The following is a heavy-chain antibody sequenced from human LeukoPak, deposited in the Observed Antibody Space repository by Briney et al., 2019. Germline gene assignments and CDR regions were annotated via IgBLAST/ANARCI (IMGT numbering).Heavy chain of an antibody. D-gene: IGHD4-23*01. V-gene: IGHV3-9*01. CDR2: ISWNSGSI. J-gene: IGHJ6*02. CDR3: TRVDGGNRYGMDV. CDR1: GFTFDYYA. Sequence: GGSLRLSCAASGFTFDYYAMHWVRQAPGKGLEWVSGISWNSGSIGYADSVKGRFTISRDNAKNSLYLQMNSLRAEDTALYYCTRVDGGNRYGMDVWGQGTTVTVSS.